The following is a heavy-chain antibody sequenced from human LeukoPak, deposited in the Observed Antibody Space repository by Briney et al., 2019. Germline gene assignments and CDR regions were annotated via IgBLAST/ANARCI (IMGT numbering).Heavy chain of an antibody. CDR1: GFTFDDYG. Sequence: PGGSLRLSCAASGFTFDDYGMSWVRQAPGKGLEWVSGINWNGGSTGYADSVKGRFTISRDNAKNSLYLQMNSLRAEDTALYYCARVGATTSGDYYYYMDVWGKGTTVTVSS. CDR3: ARVGATTSGDYYYYMDV. V-gene: IGHV3-20*04. CDR2: INWNGGST. D-gene: IGHD7-27*01. J-gene: IGHJ6*03.